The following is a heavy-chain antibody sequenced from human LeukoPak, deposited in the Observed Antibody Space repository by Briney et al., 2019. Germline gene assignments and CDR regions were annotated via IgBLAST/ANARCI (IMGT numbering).Heavy chain of an antibody. J-gene: IGHJ4*02. CDR3: AKDWQIVGA. CDR1: GFTFSNYA. V-gene: IGHV3-23*01. Sequence: GGSLRLSCAASGFTFSNYAMTWVRQAPGKGLEWVSVISESGGRTFYADSVKGRFTISRDNSKNTLYLQMNSLRAEDTAVYYCAKDWQIVGAWGQGTLVTVSS. D-gene: IGHD1-26*01. CDR2: ISESGGRT.